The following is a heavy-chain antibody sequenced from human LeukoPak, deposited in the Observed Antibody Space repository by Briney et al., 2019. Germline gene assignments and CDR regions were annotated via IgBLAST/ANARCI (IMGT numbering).Heavy chain of an antibody. CDR1: GYTFTGYY. V-gene: IGHV1-2*02. Sequence: ASVKARCTASGYTFTGYYMHWVRQAPGQGLEWMGWINPNSGGTNYAQKFQGRVTMTRDTSISTAYMELSRLRSDDTAVYYCAHDYYDSSGYYPGYWVQGTLVTVSS. J-gene: IGHJ4*02. CDR2: INPNSGGT. CDR3: AHDYYDSSGYYPGY. D-gene: IGHD3-22*01.